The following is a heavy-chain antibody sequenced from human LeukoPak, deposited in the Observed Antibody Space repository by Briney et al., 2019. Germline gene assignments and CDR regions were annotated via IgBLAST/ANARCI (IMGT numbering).Heavy chain of an antibody. D-gene: IGHD3-10*01. V-gene: IGHV4-34*01. CDR3: ARHDYGWGGYYKWGLDY. CDR2: INHSGST. J-gene: IGHJ4*02. CDR1: GGSFSGYY. Sequence: PSETLSLTCAVYGGSFSGYYWSWIRQPPGKGLEWIGEINHSGSTNYNPSLKSRVTISVDTSKNQFSLKLSSVTAADTAVYYCARHDYGWGGYYKWGLDYWGQGTLVTVSS.